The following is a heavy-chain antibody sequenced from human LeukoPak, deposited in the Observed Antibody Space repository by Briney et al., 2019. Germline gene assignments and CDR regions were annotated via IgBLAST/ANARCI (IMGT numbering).Heavy chain of an antibody. CDR2: IYLSGST. V-gene: IGHV4-38-2*01. CDR3: ARYCSGGSCYRSFSTFDY. D-gene: IGHD2-15*01. CDR1: GYSISSGYY. Sequence: SETLSLTCAVSGYSISSGYYWGWIRQPPGKGLGCIGSIYLSGSTYYNPSLKSRVTISVDTSKHQFSLQLSSVTAADSAVYYCARYCSGGSCYRSFSTFDYWGQGTLVTVSS. J-gene: IGHJ4*02.